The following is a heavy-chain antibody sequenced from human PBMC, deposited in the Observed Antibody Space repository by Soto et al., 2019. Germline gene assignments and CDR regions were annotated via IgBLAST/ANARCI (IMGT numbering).Heavy chain of an antibody. CDR3: ARFLHNYGSCTSGAFDI. Sequence: GESLRLSCAASGFTFSSYWMSWVRQAPGKGLEWVANIKQDGSEKYYVDSVKGRFTISRDNAKNSLYLQMNSLRAEDTAVYYCARFLHNYGSCTSGAFDIWGQGTIVT. D-gene: IGHD3-10*01. V-gene: IGHV3-7*01. J-gene: IGHJ3*02. CDR1: GFTFSSYW. CDR2: IKQDGSEK.